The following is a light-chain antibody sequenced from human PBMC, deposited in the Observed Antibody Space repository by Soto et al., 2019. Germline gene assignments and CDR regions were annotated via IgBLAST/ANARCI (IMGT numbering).Light chain of an antibody. CDR3: QHYGSSPGLT. CDR2: GAS. J-gene: IGKJ4*01. Sequence: EIMLKHSPGTLSLSPCERATLFFSASQSVTSSSIAWHQQKPGQAPRLLIYGASSRATGIPDRFSASGSGTDFTLTISRLESEDSAVYYCQHYGSSPGLTFGGGTKVDIK. CDR1: QSVTSSS. V-gene: IGKV3-20*01.